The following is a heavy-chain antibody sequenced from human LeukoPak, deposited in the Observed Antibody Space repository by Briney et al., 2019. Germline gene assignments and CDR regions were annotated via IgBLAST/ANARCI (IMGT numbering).Heavy chain of an antibody. CDR1: GFTFSSYG. V-gene: IGHV3-30-3*01. CDR2: ITYDGSNK. CDR3: ARAPAWLQPRPAC. D-gene: IGHD5-24*01. Sequence: GGSLRLSCAASGFTFSSYGMHWVRQAPGKGLEWVAVITYDGSNKYYVDSVKGRFTISGDNSKNTLYLQMNSLRAEDTAVYYFARAPAWLQPRPACWGQGTLVTVSS. J-gene: IGHJ4*02.